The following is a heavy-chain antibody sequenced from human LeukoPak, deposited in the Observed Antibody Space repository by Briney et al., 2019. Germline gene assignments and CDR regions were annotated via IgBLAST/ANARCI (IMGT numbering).Heavy chain of an antibody. D-gene: IGHD1-1*01. CDR3: ASKYNFGEN. J-gene: IGHJ4*02. CDR1: GGSFSSYY. Sequence: PSETLSLTCAVYGGSFSSYYWSWLRQPPGEGLEWIGEINHSGNTYYNPTLKSRVTISVDTSKNQFSLELNSVTAADTAVYYCASKYNFGENWGQGTLVTVSS. CDR2: INHSGNT. V-gene: IGHV4-34*01.